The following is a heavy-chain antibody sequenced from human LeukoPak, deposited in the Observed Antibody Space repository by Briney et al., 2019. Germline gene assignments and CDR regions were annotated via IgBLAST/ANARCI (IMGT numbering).Heavy chain of an antibody. J-gene: IGHJ4*02. V-gene: IGHV1-2*02. CDR1: GYTFTGYY. CDR3: ARDSTLKYYYGSGSYYSFDY. CDR2: INPNGGGT. Sequence: GASVKVSCKASGYTFTGYYMHWVRQAPGQGLEWMGWINPNGGGTNYAQKFQGRVTMTRDTSISTAYMELSRLRSDDTAVYYCARDSTLKYYYGSGSYYSFDYWGQGTLDTVSS. D-gene: IGHD3-10*01.